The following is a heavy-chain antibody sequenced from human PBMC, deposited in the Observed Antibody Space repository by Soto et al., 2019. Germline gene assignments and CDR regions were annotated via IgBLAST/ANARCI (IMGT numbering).Heavy chain of an antibody. J-gene: IGHJ3*02. Sequence: VQLLESGGGLVQPGGSLRLSCAASGFTFSSYAMSWVRQAPGKGLEWVSVISGSGATTYYADSVKGRFTISTDNSKNTLYLQMNSLRAEDTAVYYCARLTLTTSDDAFDIWGQGTMVTVSS. V-gene: IGHV3-23*01. CDR3: ARLTLTTSDDAFDI. CDR2: ISGSGATT. CDR1: GFTFSSYA. D-gene: IGHD4-17*01.